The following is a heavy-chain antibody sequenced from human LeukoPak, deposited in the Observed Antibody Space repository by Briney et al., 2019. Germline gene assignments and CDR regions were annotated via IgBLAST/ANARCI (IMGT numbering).Heavy chain of an antibody. CDR3: AKDLFSPPKQLSDYSNNWFDP. D-gene: IGHD6-6*01. J-gene: IGHJ5*02. Sequence: PGGSLRLSCAASGFTFSSYAMSWVRQAPGKGLEWVSAISGSGGSTYYADSVKGRFTISRDNSKNTLYLQMNSLRAEDTAVYYCAKDLFSPPKQLSDYSNNWFDPWGQGTLVTVSS. CDR1: GFTFSSYA. V-gene: IGHV3-23*01. CDR2: ISGSGGST.